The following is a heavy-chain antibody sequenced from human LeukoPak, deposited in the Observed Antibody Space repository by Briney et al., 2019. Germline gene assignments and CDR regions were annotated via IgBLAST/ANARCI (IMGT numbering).Heavy chain of an antibody. D-gene: IGHD2-15*01. Sequence: QPGGSLRLSCAASGFTFSSYWMHWVRQAPGKGLVWVSRINSDGSSTSYADSVKGRFTISRDNAKNTLYLQTNSLRAEDTAVYYCAREEDCSGGSCYEPSLGYWGQGTLVTVSS. CDR1: GFTFSSYW. J-gene: IGHJ4*02. CDR2: INSDGSST. V-gene: IGHV3-74*01. CDR3: AREEDCSGGSCYEPSLGY.